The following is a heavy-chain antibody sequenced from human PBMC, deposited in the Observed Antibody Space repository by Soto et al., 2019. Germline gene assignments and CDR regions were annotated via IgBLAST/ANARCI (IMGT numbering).Heavy chain of an antibody. CDR3: ARRASR. CDR2: IHPSGRPT. J-gene: IGHJ3*01. V-gene: IGHV3-48*03. CDR1: GFTFSSSE. Sequence: EVQLVESGGGLVQPGGSLRLSCAVSGFTFSSSEMYWVRQAPGKGLEWISYIHPSGRPTFYADSVKGRFTISRDNANNSLFLQMNRLRAEDTAVYYCARRASRWGQGTMVTVSS. D-gene: IGHD1-26*01.